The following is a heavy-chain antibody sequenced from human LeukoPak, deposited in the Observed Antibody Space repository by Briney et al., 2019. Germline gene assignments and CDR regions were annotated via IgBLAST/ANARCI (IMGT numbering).Heavy chain of an antibody. J-gene: IGHJ4*02. D-gene: IGHD3-10*01. CDR1: GFTFTESG. CDR3: ARGRNDYGSGSYYQIYPFDY. V-gene: IGHV3-30*02. CDR2: IQYDESLK. Sequence: GGSLRLSCAASGFTFTESGMHWVRQAPGKGLEWVAFIQYDESLKNYADSVQGRFTISRDNAKNSLYLQMNSLRAEDTAVYYCARGRNDYGSGSYYQIYPFDYWGQGTLVTVSS.